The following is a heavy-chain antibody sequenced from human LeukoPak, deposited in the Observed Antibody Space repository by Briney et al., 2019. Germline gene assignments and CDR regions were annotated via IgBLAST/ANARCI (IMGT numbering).Heavy chain of an antibody. CDR2: ISNRGSTI. Sequence: GGSLRLSCAASGFTFSSHEMNWVRQAPGKGLEWISYISNRGSTIYYADSVKGRFTISRDNAKNSLYLQMNSLRAEDTAVYYCATYLLGVLDYWGQGTLVTVSS. J-gene: IGHJ4*02. D-gene: IGHD3-16*01. CDR1: GFTFSSHE. V-gene: IGHV3-48*03. CDR3: ATYLLGVLDY.